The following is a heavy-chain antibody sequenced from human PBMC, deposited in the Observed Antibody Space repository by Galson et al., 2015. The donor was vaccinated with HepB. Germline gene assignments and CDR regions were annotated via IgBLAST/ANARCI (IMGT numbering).Heavy chain of an antibody. J-gene: IGHJ1*01. CDR2: ISGSGGST. D-gene: IGHD1-26*01. CDR3: AKGASGSYAAEYFQH. V-gene: IGHV3-23*01. Sequence: SLRLSCAASGFTFSSSAMSWVRQAPGKGLEWVSAISGSGGSTYYADSVKGRFTISRDNSKNTLYLQMNSLRAEDTAVYYCAKGASGSYAAEYFQHWGQGTLVTVSS. CDR1: GFTFSSSA.